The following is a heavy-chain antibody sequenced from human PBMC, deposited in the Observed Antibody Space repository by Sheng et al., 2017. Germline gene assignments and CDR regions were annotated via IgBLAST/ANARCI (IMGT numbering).Heavy chain of an antibody. D-gene: IGHD5-12*01. J-gene: IGHJ3*02. CDR1: GGSISSSSYY. CDR2: IYYSGST. CDR3: ARDQLLEMATIRVSHDAFDI. V-gene: IGHV4-39*07. Sequence: QLQLQESGPGLVKPSETLSLTCTVSGGSISSSSYYWGWIRQPPGKGLEWIGSIYYSGSTYYNPSLKSRVTISVDTSKNQFSLKLSSVTAADTAVYYCARDQLLEMATIRVSHDAFDIWGQG.